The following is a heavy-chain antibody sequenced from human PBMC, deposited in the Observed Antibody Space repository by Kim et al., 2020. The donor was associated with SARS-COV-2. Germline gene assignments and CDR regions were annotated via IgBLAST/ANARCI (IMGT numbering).Heavy chain of an antibody. D-gene: IGHD3-10*01. CDR2: ITGDSADT. V-gene: IGHV3-23*01. J-gene: IGHJ5*01. CDR1: GFTFSSFV. CDR3: ARERAGVRVGFDY. Sequence: GGSLRLSCVGSGFTFSSFVMNWVRQAPGKGLEWVSSITGDSADTWYEDSVKDRFTISRDNSKNTLYLQMNGLAAEDTAVYFCARERAGVRVGFDYWG.